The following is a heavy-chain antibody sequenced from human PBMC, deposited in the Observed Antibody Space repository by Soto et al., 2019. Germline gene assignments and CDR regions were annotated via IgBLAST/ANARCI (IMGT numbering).Heavy chain of an antibody. CDR2: LRIGGSIT. J-gene: IGHJ4*02. D-gene: IGHD3-22*01. CDR3: AKGHYYYDISGYRHCDY. Sequence: EVQLLESGGGLVQPGGSLRLSCAASGFTFSNYAMSWVRQAPGKGLVWVSTLRIGGSITYYADSVKGRFTVSRDNSKNTVYQLMNGLRAEDTAVYYCAKGHYYYDISGYRHCDYWSQGTLLTVSS. CDR1: GFTFSNYA. V-gene: IGHV3-23*01.